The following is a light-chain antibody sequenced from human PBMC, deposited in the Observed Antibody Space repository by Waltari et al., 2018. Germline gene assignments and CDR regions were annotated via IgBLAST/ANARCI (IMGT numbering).Light chain of an antibody. CDR1: QNIGRY. Sequence: EVVLTQSPGTLSLSPGETATLSCRASQNIGRYLVWYQQKSGQAPRLLIYGASTRATGIPDRFGGSGSGTDFSLTISRLEAEDFAVYYCQNHERLPATFGQGTKVEIK. J-gene: IGKJ1*01. CDR3: QNHERLPAT. CDR2: GAS. V-gene: IGKV3-20*01.